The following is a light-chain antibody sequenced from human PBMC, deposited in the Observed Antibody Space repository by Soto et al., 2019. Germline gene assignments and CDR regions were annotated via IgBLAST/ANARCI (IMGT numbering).Light chain of an antibody. V-gene: IGLV1-44*01. CDR3: VTWDDSLNVV. CDR2: SND. CDR1: TSNIGTNT. Sequence: QPVLTQSPSASGTPGQRVSISCSGSTSNIGTNTVSWYQHVPGTAPKLLIYSNDQRPSAVPGRFSGSKSGTSASLAISGLLSEDEADYYCVTWDDSLNVVFGGGTKLTVL. J-gene: IGLJ2*01.